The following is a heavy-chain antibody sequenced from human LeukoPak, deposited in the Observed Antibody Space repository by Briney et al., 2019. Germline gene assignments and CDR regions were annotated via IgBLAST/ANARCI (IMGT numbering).Heavy chain of an antibody. D-gene: IGHD6-6*01. CDR1: GYSISSGYY. CDR2: IYHSGST. CDR3: ARGPTGYSSSSLYFDY. Sequence: PSETLSLTCNVSGYSISSGYYWGWLRQPPGKGLEWIGRIYHSGSTYYSASLKSRVTISVDTSKNQISLKLISVTAADTAVYYCARGPTGYSSSSLYFDYWGQGTLVTVSS. V-gene: IGHV4-38-2*02. J-gene: IGHJ4*02.